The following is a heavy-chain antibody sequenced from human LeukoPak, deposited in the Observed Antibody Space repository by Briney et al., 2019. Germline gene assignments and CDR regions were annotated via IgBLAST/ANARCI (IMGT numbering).Heavy chain of an antibody. CDR2: IYRSGGT. CDR3: ARGTYGYYMDV. J-gene: IGHJ6*03. Sequence: SEPLSLTCSGSSYSISNSLYWGWLRQPPGKGLEWIGSIYRSGGTFYNPSLKSRVTISLDTSKNQFSLKLSSVTAADTAVYFCARGTYGYYMDVWGKGTTVTVSS. D-gene: IGHD4-17*01. CDR1: SYSISNSLY. V-gene: IGHV4-38-2*02.